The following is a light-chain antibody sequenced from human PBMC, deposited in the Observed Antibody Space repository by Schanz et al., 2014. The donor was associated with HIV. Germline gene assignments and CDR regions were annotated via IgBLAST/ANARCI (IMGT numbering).Light chain of an antibody. CDR1: QSVSSY. J-gene: IGKJ3*01. CDR2: GAS. Sequence: EIVFTQSPGTLSLSPGERATLSCRASQSVSSYLAWYQQKPGQAPRLLIYGASTRATGIPARFSGSGSGTEFTLTISSLQSEDFATYYCQQLNSFPFTFGPGTKVDLK. V-gene: IGKV3-15*01. CDR3: QQLNSFPFT.